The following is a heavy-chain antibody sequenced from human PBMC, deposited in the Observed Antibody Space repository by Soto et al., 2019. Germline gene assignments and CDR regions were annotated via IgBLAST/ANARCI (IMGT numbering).Heavy chain of an antibody. J-gene: IGHJ5*02. CDR3: ARVRFGELLEYNWFDP. Sequence: SVKVSCKASGGTFSSYAISWVRQAPGQGLEWMGGIIPIFGTANYAQKFQGRVTITADESTSTAYMELSSLRSEDTAVYYCARVRFGELLEYNWFDPWGQATLVTVSS. CDR1: GGTFSSYA. D-gene: IGHD3-10*01. V-gene: IGHV1-69*13. CDR2: IIPIFGTA.